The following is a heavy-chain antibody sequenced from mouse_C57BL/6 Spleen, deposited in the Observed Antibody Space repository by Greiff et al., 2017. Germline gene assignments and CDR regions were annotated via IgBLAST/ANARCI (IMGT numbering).Heavy chain of an antibody. Sequence: VQLQQSGAELVQPGPSVKLSCKASGYTFTEYTIHWVKQRPGTGRRWIGSVYPGSGSIKYKEKFKDKATLTADKSSSTVYMELSRLTSEDSAVYFCARHEEEGMVTTWDWGQGTTLTVSS. CDR1: GYTFTEYT. J-gene: IGHJ2*01. CDR3: ARHEEEGMVTTWD. CDR2: VYPGSGSI. D-gene: IGHD2-2*01. V-gene: IGHV1-62-2*01.